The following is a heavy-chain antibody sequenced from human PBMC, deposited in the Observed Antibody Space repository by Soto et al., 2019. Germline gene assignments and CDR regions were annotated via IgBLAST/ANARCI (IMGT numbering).Heavy chain of an antibody. CDR3: AREGEYSSSSGYFDY. CDR1: GGSISSYY. V-gene: IGHV4-59*01. Sequence: SETLSLTCTASGGSISSYYWSWIRQPPGKGLEWIGYIYYSGSTNYNPSLKSRVTISVDTSKNQFSLKLSSVTAADAAVYYCAREGEYSSSSGYFDYWGQGTLVTVS. J-gene: IGHJ4*02. CDR2: IYYSGST. D-gene: IGHD6-6*01.